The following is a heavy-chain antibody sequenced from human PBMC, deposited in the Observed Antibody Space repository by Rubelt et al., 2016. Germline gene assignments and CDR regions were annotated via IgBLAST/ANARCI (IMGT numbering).Heavy chain of an antibody. CDR3: ARGGGYGPFL. CDR1: GGSISDSNHY. CDR2: IYYNGST. V-gene: IGHV4-39*02. Sequence: QLQLQESGPGLVKPSETVSLTCTVSGGSISDSNHYWGWIRQPPGKGLEWIGTIYYNGSTYSTPSLKSRVTISVDTSKNHFSLRLGAVTAADTAVYYCARGGGYGPFLWGQGTLVTVAS. D-gene: IGHD4-17*01. J-gene: IGHJ4*02.